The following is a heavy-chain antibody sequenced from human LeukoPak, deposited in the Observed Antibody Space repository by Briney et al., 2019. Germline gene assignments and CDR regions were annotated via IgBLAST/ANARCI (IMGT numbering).Heavy chain of an antibody. CDR2: ISSSSSYI. CDR1: GFTFSSYS. Sequence: GGSLRLSCAASGFTFSSYSMNWVRQAPGKGLEWVSSISSSSSYIYYADSVKGRFTISRDNAKNSLYLQMNSLRAEDTAVYYCARDRVRGAFDIWGQGTMVTVSS. D-gene: IGHD3-10*01. V-gene: IGHV3-21*01. CDR3: ARDRVRGAFDI. J-gene: IGHJ3*02.